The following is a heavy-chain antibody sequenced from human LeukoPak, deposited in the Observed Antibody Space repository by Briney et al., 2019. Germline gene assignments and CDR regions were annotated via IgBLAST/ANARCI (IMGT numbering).Heavy chain of an antibody. V-gene: IGHV3-15*01. Sequence: GGSLRLSCAASGFTFSNAWMSWVRQAPGKGLEWVGRIKSKTDGGTTDYAAPVKGRFTISRDDSKNTLYLQMNSLRAEDTALYYCAKDLRDDPYSSSWYGPDSWGQGTLVTVSS. CDR1: GFTFSNAW. D-gene: IGHD6-13*01. J-gene: IGHJ4*02. CDR2: IKSKTDGGTT. CDR3: AKDLRDDPYSSSWYGPDS.